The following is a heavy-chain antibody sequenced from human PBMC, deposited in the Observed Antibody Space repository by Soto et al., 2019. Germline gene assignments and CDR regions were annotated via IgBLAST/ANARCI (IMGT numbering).Heavy chain of an antibody. CDR2: IYYSGST. J-gene: IGHJ5*02. D-gene: IGHD5-12*01. Sequence: SEALAHTFSNSGSPISNCHWSWIRQPPGKGLEWIGYIYYSGSTNYNPSLKSRVTISVDTSKNQFSLKLSSVTAADTAVYYCARGRRDGYNYWFDPWGQGTLVTVS. CDR3: ARGRRDGYNYWFDP. V-gene: IGHV4-59*01. CDR1: GSPISNCH.